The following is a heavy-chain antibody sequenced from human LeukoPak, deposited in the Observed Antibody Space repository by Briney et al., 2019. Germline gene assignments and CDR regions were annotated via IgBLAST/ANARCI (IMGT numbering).Heavy chain of an antibody. Sequence: GGSLRLSCAASGFTFSSYALTWVRQAPGKGLEWVSAISGTGGSTYYPDFVKGRFTISKDNYKNTLYLQMNSLRAEDTAVYYCEKEHSSASAFDIWGQGTMVTVSS. D-gene: IGHD6-19*01. CDR1: GFTFSSYA. J-gene: IGHJ3*02. V-gene: IGHV3-23*01. CDR2: ISGTGGST. CDR3: EKEHSSASAFDI.